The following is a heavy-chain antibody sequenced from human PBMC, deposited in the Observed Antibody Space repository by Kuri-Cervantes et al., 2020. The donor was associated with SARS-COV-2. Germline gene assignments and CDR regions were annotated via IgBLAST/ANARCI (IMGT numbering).Heavy chain of an antibody. J-gene: IGHJ6*02. Sequence: LSLTCAASGFTFSGHWIHWVRQAPGKGLVWVSRINPDGSYTNNADSVKGRFTLSRDNAKNMLFLQMNSLRAEDTAVYYCARDSSSSPYYYYGMDVWGQGTTVTVSS. V-gene: IGHV3-74*01. CDR2: INPDGSYT. CDR1: GFTFSGHW. CDR3: ARDSSSSPYYYYGMDV. D-gene: IGHD6-6*01.